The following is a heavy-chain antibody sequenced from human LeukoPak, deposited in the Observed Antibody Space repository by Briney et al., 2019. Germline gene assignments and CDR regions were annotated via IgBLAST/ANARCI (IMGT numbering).Heavy chain of an antibody. CDR2: IYTSGST. CDR1: GGSISSYY. CDR3: ARHGAHYDSSGYRHDALDI. J-gene: IGHJ3*02. D-gene: IGHD3-22*01. Sequence: SETLSLTCTVSGGSISSYYWSWIRQPAGKGLEWIGRIYTSGSTNYNPSLRSRVTISLDTSKNQFSLKLSSVTAADTAVYYCARHGAHYDSSGYRHDALDIWGQGTMVTVSS. V-gene: IGHV4-4*07.